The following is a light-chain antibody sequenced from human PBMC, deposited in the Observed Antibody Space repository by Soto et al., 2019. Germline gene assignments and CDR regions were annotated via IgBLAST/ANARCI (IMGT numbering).Light chain of an antibody. V-gene: IGKV1-27*01. CDR2: AAS. J-gene: IGKJ1*01. Sequence: DIQMTQSPSSLSASVRDRVTITCRASQGISNYLAWYQQKPGKVPKLLIYAASTLQSGVPSRFSGSGSGTDFTLSISSLQPEDVATYSCQKNERARRTFGQGNKVEIK. CDR3: QKNERARRT. CDR1: QGISNY.